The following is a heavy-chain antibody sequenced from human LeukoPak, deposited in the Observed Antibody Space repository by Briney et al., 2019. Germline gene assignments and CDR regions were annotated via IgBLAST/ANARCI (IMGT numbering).Heavy chain of an antibody. D-gene: IGHD2-2*02. V-gene: IGHV1-69*04. J-gene: IGHJ5*02. CDR2: IIPILGIA. Sequence: SSVKVSCKASGGTFSSYAISWVRQAPGQGLEWMGRIIPILGIANYAQKFQGRVTITADKSTSTAYMELSSLRSEDTAVYYCAREGEYCSSTSCYTWFDPWGQGTLVTVSS. CDR3: AREGEYCSSTSCYTWFDP. CDR1: GGTFSSYA.